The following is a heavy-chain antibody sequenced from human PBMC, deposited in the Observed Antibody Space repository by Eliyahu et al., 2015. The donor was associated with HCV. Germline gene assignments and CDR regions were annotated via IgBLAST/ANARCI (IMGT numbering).Heavy chain of an antibody. J-gene: IGHJ6*02. CDR3: ARRLPDSGYDSDYYFYYGMDV. CDR1: GGSXSGYY. D-gene: IGHD5-12*01. V-gene: IGHV4-34*01. Sequence: QVQLQQWGAGLLKPSETLSLTXAVXGGSXSGYYCTXVRQPPGKGLEXIGGXNHSGGTNYNPSLKSRVTISVATSKSQVSLELSSVTAADTAVYYCARRLPDSGYDSDYYFYYGMDVWGQGTTVTVSS. CDR2: XNHSGGT.